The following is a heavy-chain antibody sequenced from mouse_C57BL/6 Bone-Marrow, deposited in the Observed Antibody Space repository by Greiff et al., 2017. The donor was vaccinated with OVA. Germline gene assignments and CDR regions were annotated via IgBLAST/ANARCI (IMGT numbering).Heavy chain of an antibody. D-gene: IGHD2-4*01. V-gene: IGHV1-7*01. CDR2: INPSSGYT. CDR3: AGEGDYGGRGYAMGC. J-gene: IGHJ4*01. CDR1: GYTFTSYW. Sequence: VQLQQSGAELAKPGASVKLSCKASGYTFTSYWMHWVKQRPGQGLEWIGYINPSSGYTKYNQKFKDKATLTADKSSRTAYMQLSSLTYEDSAVYYCAGEGDYGGRGYAMGCWGQRPSVTVSS.